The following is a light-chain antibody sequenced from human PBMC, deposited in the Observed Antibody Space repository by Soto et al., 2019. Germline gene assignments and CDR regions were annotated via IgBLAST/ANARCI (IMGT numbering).Light chain of an antibody. Sequence: EIVLTQSPGTLSLSPGERATLSCRASQSINSRYLAWYQQKPGQAPRLLIYGASGRATGIPDRFSGSGSGTDFTLTISRLEPEDFAVYYCQQFGSSPGFTFGPGTKVDIK. CDR3: QQFGSSPGFT. CDR1: QSINSRY. CDR2: GAS. J-gene: IGKJ3*01. V-gene: IGKV3-20*01.